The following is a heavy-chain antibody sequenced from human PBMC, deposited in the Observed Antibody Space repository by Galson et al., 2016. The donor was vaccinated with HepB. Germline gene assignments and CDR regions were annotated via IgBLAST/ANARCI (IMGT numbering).Heavy chain of an antibody. CDR2: IRGDGIVS. Sequence: LRLFCAASGFTFNAHWMNWVRQAPGKGLDWVANIRGDGIVSYYAESVRGRFTISRDNAKNSLYLQMNGLRVDETAVYYCSREMTGSEFDWGQGTLVTVSS. D-gene: IGHD3-10*01. CDR3: SREMTGSEFD. CDR1: GFTFNAHW. J-gene: IGHJ4*02. V-gene: IGHV3-7*01.